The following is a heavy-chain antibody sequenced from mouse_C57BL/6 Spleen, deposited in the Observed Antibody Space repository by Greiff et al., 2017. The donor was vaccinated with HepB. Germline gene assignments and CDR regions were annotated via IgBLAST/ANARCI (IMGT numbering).Heavy chain of an antibody. D-gene: IGHD4-1*01. CDR2: IDPENGDT. CDR1: GFNIKDDY. J-gene: IGHJ2*01. V-gene: IGHV14-4*01. CDR3: TTRTGRDD. Sequence: EVQLQQSGAELVRPGASVKLSCTASGFNIKDDYMHWVKQRPEQGLEWIGWIDPENGDTEYASKFQGKATITADTSSNTAYLQLSSLTSEDTAVYYCTTRTGRDDWGQGTTLTVSS.